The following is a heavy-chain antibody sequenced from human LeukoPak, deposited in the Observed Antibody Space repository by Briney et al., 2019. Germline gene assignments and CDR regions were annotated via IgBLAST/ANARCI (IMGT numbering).Heavy chain of an antibody. CDR3: AKGWSGYYDAFDI. J-gene: IGHJ3*02. D-gene: IGHD3-3*01. CDR2: IYWSGGGA. V-gene: IGHV3-9*02. CDR1: GFTSNDHA. Sequence: TGGSLRLSCVGSGFTSNDHAMHWVRQVPGKGLEWVSGIYWSGGGAGYADSVKGRFAISRDNAKNSLYLQMNSLRAEDTALYYCAKGWSGYYDAFDIWGQGTMVTVSS.